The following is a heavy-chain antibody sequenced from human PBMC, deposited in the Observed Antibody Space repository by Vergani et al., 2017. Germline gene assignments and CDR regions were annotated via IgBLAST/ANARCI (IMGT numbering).Heavy chain of an antibody. V-gene: IGHV3-30*02. J-gene: IGHJ4*02. CDR1: GLTLSNYD. CDR3: AKHFRGWGIDY. D-gene: IGHD3-16*01. Sequence: QVQLVESGGGVVQRGGSLRLSCATSGLTLSNYDMQWIRQGPGKGLEFVAFIQFDGSNQYYADSVKGRFTLSRDFSKNTLYLQMNSLRTDDTATYYCAKHFRGWGIDYWCQGTQVIVSS. CDR2: IQFDGSNQ.